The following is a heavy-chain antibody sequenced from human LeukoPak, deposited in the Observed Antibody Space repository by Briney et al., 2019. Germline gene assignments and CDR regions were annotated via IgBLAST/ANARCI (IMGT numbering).Heavy chain of an antibody. Sequence: SETLSLTCAVSGCSISSGGYSWSWIRQPPGKGLEWIGYIYHSGSTYYNPSLKSRVTISVDRSKNQFSLKLSSVTAADTAVYYCASAAPARVWGQGTLVTVSS. D-gene: IGHD2-15*01. CDR2: IYHSGST. V-gene: IGHV4-30-2*01. CDR1: GCSISSGGYS. J-gene: IGHJ4*02. CDR3: ASAAPARV.